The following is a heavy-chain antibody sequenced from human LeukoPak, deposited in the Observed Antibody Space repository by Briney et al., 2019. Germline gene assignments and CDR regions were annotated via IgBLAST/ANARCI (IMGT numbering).Heavy chain of an antibody. CDR3: ASRHGIVGATSG. J-gene: IGHJ4*02. Sequence: NPSGTLSLTCAASGGSISSSNWWSWVRQPPGEGLEWIGEIYHSGSTNENPSLKSRVTISVDKSKNQFSLKLSSVTAADTAVYYCASRHGIVGATSGWGQGTLVTVSS. CDR2: IYHSGST. CDR1: GGSISSSNW. D-gene: IGHD1-26*01. V-gene: IGHV4-4*02.